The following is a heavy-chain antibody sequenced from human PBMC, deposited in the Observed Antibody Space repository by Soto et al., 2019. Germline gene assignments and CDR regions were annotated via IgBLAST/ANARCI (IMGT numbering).Heavy chain of an antibody. V-gene: IGHV3-15*01. CDR1: GFIFSNAW. CDR2: IKGYTNGGTT. CDR3: TTDDPINKY. J-gene: IGHJ4*02. Sequence: GGSLRLSCAASGFIFSNAWMSWVRQAPGKGLEWVGRIKGYTNGGTTDYAAPVKGRFAISRDDSKNTLYLQMNSLKTEDAGVYYCTTDDPINKYWGQGTLVTVSS.